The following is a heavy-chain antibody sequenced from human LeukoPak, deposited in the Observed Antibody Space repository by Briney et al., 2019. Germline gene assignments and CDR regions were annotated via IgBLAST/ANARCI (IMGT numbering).Heavy chain of an antibody. D-gene: IGHD2-21*02. V-gene: IGHV3-7*01. CDR3: AKWGPHCVGDYCPALDS. J-gene: IGHJ4*02. CDR1: RFTFSNYW. Sequence: GGSLRLSCVASRFTFSNYWMSWVRQAPGKGLEGGAHINQDGSKKPYADSMKGRFTISRDNAKESLYLQLNSLRADDTAVYYCAKWGPHCVGDYCPALDSWGQGTLVTVSS. CDR2: INQDGSKK.